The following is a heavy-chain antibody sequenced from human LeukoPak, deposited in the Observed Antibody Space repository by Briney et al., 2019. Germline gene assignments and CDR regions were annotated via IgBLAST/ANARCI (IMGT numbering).Heavy chain of an antibody. CDR3: ARERYGDRYYYGMDV. CDR2: INPNSGGT. D-gene: IGHD4-17*01. CDR1: GYTFTGYY. Sequence: ASVKVSCKASGYTFTGYYMHWVQQAPGQGLEWMGWINPNSGGTNYAQKFQGWVTMTRDTSISTAYMELSRLRSDDTAVYYCARERYGDRYYYGMDVWGKGTTVTVSS. J-gene: IGHJ6*04. V-gene: IGHV1-2*04.